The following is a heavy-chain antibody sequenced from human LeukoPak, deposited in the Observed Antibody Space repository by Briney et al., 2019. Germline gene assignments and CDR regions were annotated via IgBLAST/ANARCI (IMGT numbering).Heavy chain of an antibody. V-gene: IGHV1-8*01. CDR3: ARVAGHWNYVNYYYYYYMDV. Sequence: ASVKVSCKASGYTFTSYDINWVRQATGQGRDWMGWMNPNSGNTGYAQKFQGRVTMTRNTSISTAYMELSSLRSEDTAVYYCARVAGHWNYVNYYYYYYMDVWGKGTTVTVSS. CDR2: MNPNSGNT. D-gene: IGHD1-7*01. J-gene: IGHJ6*03. CDR1: GYTFTSYD.